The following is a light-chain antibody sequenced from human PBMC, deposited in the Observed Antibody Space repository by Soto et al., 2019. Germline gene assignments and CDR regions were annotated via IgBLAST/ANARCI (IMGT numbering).Light chain of an antibody. V-gene: IGKV3-15*01. CDR2: GAS. CDR3: QQYNNCPRT. CDR1: QSVSSN. Sequence: EIVMTQSPATLSVSPGERATLSCRASQSVSSNLAWYQQKPGQAPRLLIYGASTRATGIPARFSGSGSGTAFTLTSSSRQSEDFAVYYCQQYNNCPRTCGQGTKVEIK. J-gene: IGKJ1*01.